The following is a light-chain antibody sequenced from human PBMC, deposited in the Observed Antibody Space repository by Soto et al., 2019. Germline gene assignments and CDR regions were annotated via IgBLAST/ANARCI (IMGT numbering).Light chain of an antibody. CDR3: NSYTGSSTDV. CDR1: SSDVGSYNR. V-gene: IGLV2-18*02. CDR2: EVS. J-gene: IGLJ1*01. Sequence: QPVLTQPPSVSGSHGQSVAISCTGTSSDVGSYNRVSWYQQPPGAAPKLMIYEVSNRPSGVPDRFSGSKSGNTASLTISGLQAEDEADYYCNSYTGSSTDVFGTGTKLTVL.